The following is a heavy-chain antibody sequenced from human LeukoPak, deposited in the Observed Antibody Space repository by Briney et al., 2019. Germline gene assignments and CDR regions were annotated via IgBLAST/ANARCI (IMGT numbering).Heavy chain of an antibody. D-gene: IGHD2-15*01. CDR2: INHSGST. Sequence: PSETLSLTCAVYGGSFSGYYWSWIRQPPGKGLEWIGEINHSGSTNYNPSLKSRVTISVDTSKNQFSLKLSSVTAVDTAVYYCARSPTASEYCSGGSCYSLDDHWGQGTLVTVSS. J-gene: IGHJ5*02. V-gene: IGHV4-34*01. CDR1: GGSFSGYY. CDR3: ARSPTASEYCSGGSCYSLDDH.